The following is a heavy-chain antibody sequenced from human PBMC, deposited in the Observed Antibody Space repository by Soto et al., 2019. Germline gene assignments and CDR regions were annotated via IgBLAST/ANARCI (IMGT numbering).Heavy chain of an antibody. CDR3: ATKWCGYGAFDI. D-gene: IGHD3-3*01. V-gene: IGHV1-24*01. Sequence: ASVKVSCKVSGYTLTELSMHWVRQAPGKGLEWMGGFDPEDGETIYAQKFQGRVTMTEDTSTDTAYMELSSLRSEDTAVYYCATKWCGYGAFDIWGQGTMVTVSS. CDR2: FDPEDGET. CDR1: GYTLTELS. J-gene: IGHJ3*02.